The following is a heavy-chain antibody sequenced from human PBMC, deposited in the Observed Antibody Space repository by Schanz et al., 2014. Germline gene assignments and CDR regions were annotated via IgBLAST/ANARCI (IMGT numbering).Heavy chain of an antibody. V-gene: IGHV3-23*04. CDR1: GFNFSSYS. D-gene: IGHD6-19*01. CDR2: ISGSGGST. Sequence: VQLVDSGGGLVKPGGSLRLSCAASGFNFSSYSLNWVRQAPGKGLEWVSAISGSGGSTYYADSVKGRFTISRDNFKGALYLQMSSLRAEDTAVYYCAASSGWHPSTDYWGQGTLVTVSS. J-gene: IGHJ4*02. CDR3: AASSGWHPSTDY.